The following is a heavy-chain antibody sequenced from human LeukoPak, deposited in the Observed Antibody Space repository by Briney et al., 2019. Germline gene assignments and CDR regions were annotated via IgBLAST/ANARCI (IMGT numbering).Heavy chain of an antibody. CDR1: GFTFSDYY. J-gene: IGHJ4*02. CDR2: ISYSGSIK. Sequence: PGGSLRLSCAASGFTFSDYYMSWIRQAPGKGLEWVSYISYSGSIKYYADSVKGRFTISRDNAKNSLFLQMNSLRAEDTAIYYCARTHLYDILTGYPGGPFDYWGQGTLVTVSS. D-gene: IGHD3-9*01. V-gene: IGHV3-11*01. CDR3: ARTHLYDILTGYPGGPFDY.